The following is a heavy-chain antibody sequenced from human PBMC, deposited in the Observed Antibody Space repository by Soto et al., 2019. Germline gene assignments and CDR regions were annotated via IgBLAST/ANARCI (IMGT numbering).Heavy chain of an antibody. Sequence: SETLSLTCTVSGGSISSYYWSWIRQHPGKGLEWIGYIYYSGSTYYNPSLKSRVTISVDTSKNQFSLKLSSVTAADTAVYYCANSSGWFFRFDYWGQGTLVTVSS. V-gene: IGHV4-59*06. CDR1: GGSISSYY. J-gene: IGHJ4*02. CDR3: ANSSGWFFRFDY. CDR2: IYYSGST. D-gene: IGHD6-19*01.